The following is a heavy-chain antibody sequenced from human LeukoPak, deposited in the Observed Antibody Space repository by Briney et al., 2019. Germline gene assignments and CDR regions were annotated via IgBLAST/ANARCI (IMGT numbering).Heavy chain of an antibody. CDR1: GGSMSFYY. J-gene: IGHJ4*02. D-gene: IGHD6-6*01. V-gene: IGHV4-59*01. Sequence: SETLSLTCTVSGGSMSFYYWSWIRQPPGKGLEWIGYIYYSGGTNYNPSLKSRVTISVDTSKNQFSLKLSSVTAADTAVYYCARLSTMSTAANIFYSCGQGTLVTVSS. CDR2: IYYSGGT. CDR3: ARLSTMSTAANIFYS.